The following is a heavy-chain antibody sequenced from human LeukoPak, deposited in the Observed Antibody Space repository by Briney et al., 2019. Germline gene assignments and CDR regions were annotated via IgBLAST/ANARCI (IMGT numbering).Heavy chain of an antibody. J-gene: IGHJ3*01. CDR3: ARESTWDAFDV. CDR1: GFTFSTYE. V-gene: IGHV3-48*03. Sequence: PGGSLRLSCAASGFTFSTYEMNWVRQAPGKGLEWVSYISIGGNTIDYADSVKGRFTMSRDIAKNSLYLQMNSLGPEDTAVYYCARESTWDAFDVWGQGTMVTVSS. CDR2: ISIGGNTI.